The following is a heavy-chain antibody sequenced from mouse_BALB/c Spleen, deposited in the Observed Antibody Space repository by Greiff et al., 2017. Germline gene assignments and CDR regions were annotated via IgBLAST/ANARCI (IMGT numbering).Heavy chain of an antibody. CDR2: ISSGGGST. CDR3: ARRPMITRAMDY. Sequence: EVKVEESGGGLVKPGGSLKLSCAASGFAFSSYDMSWVRQTPEKRLEWVAYISSGGGSTYYPDTVKGRFTISRDNAKNTLYLQMSSLKSEDTAMYYCARRPMITRAMDYWGQGTSVTVSS. V-gene: IGHV5-12-1*01. J-gene: IGHJ4*01. CDR1: GFAFSSYD. D-gene: IGHD2-4*01.